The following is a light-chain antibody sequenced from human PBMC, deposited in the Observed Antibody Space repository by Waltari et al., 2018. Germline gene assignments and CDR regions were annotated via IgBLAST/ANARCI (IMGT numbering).Light chain of an antibody. CDR3: QTGGHGTWV. V-gene: IGLV4-69*01. CDR1: RGHSSNV. CDR2: VNSDGSH. J-gene: IGLJ3*02. Sequence: QLVLTQSPSASASLGASVKPTCTPSRGHSSNVIAWLQQQPEKGPRYLMKVNSDGSHSKGDEIPDRFSGASSGAERYLTISSLQSEDEADYYCQTGGHGTWVFGGGTKLTVL.